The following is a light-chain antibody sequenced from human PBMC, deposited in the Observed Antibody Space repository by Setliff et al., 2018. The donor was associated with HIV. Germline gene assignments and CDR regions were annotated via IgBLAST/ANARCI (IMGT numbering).Light chain of an antibody. Sequence: QSALTQPPSVSGAPGQTVTVSCTGSSINIGAGFDVHWYRHLPGTAPKLLIYDNSNRPSGVPDRFSGSKSGTSASLAITGLQAEDGADYYCQSYDNSLSGSAVFGTGTKVTVL. CDR2: DNS. V-gene: IGLV1-40*01. CDR1: SINIGAGFD. CDR3: QSYDNSLSGSAV. J-gene: IGLJ1*01.